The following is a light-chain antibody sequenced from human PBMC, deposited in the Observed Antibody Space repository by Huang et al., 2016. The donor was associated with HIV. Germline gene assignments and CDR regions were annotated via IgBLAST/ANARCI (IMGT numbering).Light chain of an antibody. J-gene: IGKJ2*01. V-gene: IGKV4-1*01. Sequence: DILLTQSPDSLAVSLGERATLTCRSSRSLLFASNSKNFLAWYPQKPGQSPKLLMYRASVRESGVPERFTGSGSGTEFTLTIASLQAEDVAVYYCQQFYNMPYTFGRGTRLEI. CDR2: RAS. CDR3: QQFYNMPYT. CDR1: RSLLFASNSKNF.